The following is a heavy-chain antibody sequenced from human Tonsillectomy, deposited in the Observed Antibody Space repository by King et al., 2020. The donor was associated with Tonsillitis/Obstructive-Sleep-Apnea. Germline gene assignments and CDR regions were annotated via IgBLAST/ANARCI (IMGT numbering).Heavy chain of an antibody. Sequence: VQLVQSGAEVKKPGASVKVSCKASAYTFTDYYIHWVRQAPGQGLEWMGRIHPTSGGTNYAQKFQGRVTMTRDTSISTAYMDLSRLRSDDTAVYYCARERGNYNRFDHWGQGTLVTVSS. CDR2: IHPTSGGT. D-gene: IGHD4-23*01. CDR1: AYTFTDYY. V-gene: IGHV1-2*06. CDR3: ARERGNYNRFDH. J-gene: IGHJ5*02.